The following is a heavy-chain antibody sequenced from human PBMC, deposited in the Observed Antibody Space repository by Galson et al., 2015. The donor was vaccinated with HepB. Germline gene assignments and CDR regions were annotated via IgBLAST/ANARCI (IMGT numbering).Heavy chain of an antibody. CDR3: ARDLSVAVAGTLLGYYYFYYMDV. V-gene: IGHV3-21*01. J-gene: IGHJ6*03. CDR1: GFTFSSYS. CDR2: VSSSSSYI. Sequence: SLRLSCAASGFTFSSYSMNWVRQAPGKGLEWVSCVSSSSSYIYYADSVKGRFTISRDNAKNSLYPQMNSLRAEDTAVYYCARDLSVAVAGTLLGYYYFYYMDVWGKGTTVTVSS. D-gene: IGHD6-19*01.